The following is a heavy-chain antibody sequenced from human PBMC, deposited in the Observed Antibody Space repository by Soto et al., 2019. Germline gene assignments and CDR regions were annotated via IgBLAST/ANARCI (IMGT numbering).Heavy chain of an antibody. CDR1: GFTLKDCA. CDR2: ISGSGGAT. Sequence: PXGSLRLSCSTSGFTLKDCAISWVRQAPGKGLEWVSGISGSGGATYYTDSVEGRFTISKDLSKNTVSLQMTGLRVDDTAVYYCARTRTAFYRYYFDYSGQGALATVSS. D-gene: IGHD2-21*02. J-gene: IGHJ4*02. CDR3: ARTRTAFYRYYFDY. V-gene: IGHV3-23*01.